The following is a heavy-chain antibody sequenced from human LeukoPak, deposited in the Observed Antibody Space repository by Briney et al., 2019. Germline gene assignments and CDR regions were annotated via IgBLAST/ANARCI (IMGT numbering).Heavy chain of an antibody. CDR1: GGSISSDTYY. CDR2: IYTSGST. V-gene: IGHV4-61*02. J-gene: IGHJ4*02. Sequence: SETLSLMCTLSGGSISSDTYYWTWIRQPAGKGLEWIGRIYTSGSTNYNPSLKSRVTISVDTSKNQFSLKLSSVTAADTAVYYCARYTVARRYVDYWGQGPLVTVSS. D-gene: IGHD6-19*01. CDR3: ARYTVARRYVDY.